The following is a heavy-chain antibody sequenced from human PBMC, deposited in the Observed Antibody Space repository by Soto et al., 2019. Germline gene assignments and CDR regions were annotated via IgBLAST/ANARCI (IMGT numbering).Heavy chain of an antibody. J-gene: IGHJ5*02. CDR3: AREGGLAYCGGDCLYNWFDP. CDR1: GVSVSSGSYY. Sequence: PSETLSLTCTVSGVSVSSGSYYWSWVRQHPGKGLEWIGYRSYSGSTYYNPSLKSRVTIVVDTSRNQFSLRLSSVNAADTAVYYCAREGGLAYCGGDCLYNWFDPWGQGTLVTVSS. D-gene: IGHD2-21*02. V-gene: IGHV4-31*03. CDR2: RSYSGST.